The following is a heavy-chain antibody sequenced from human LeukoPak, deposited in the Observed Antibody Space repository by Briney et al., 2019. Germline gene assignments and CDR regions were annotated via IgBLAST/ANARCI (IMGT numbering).Heavy chain of an antibody. V-gene: IGHV3-48*01. Sequence: GGSLRLSGAASGFTFSSYSMNWVRQAPGKGLEWVSYISSSSSTIYYADSVKGRFTISRDNAKNSLYLQMNSLRAEDTAVYYCAREANEGDFDYWGQGTLVTVSS. D-gene: IGHD2-8*01. J-gene: IGHJ4*02. CDR3: AREANEGDFDY. CDR2: ISSSSSTI. CDR1: GFTFSSYS.